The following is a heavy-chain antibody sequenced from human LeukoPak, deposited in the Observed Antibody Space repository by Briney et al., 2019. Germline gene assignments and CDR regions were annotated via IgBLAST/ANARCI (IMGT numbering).Heavy chain of an antibody. CDR2: IYHSGST. J-gene: IGHJ6*03. D-gene: IGHD6-13*01. CDR1: GGSISSSSYY. CDR3: ARAGYSSSWGYYYYYYMDV. Sequence: SETLSLTCTVSGGSISSSSYYWGWIRQPPGKGLEWIGSIYHSGSTYYNPSLKSRVTISVDTSKNQFSLKLSSVTAADTAVYYCARAGYSSSWGYYYYYYMDVWGKGTTVTVSS. V-gene: IGHV4-39*07.